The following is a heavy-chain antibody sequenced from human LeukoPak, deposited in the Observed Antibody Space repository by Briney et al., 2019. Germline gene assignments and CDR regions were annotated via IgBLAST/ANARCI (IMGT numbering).Heavy chain of an antibody. Sequence: GGSLRLSCAASGFTFSSYAVSWVRQAPGKGLEWVSAISGSGGSTYYADSVKGRFTISRDNSKNTLYLQMNSLRAEDTAVYYCARQIVGATRFGYFDYWGQGTLVTVSS. CDR1: GFTFSSYA. CDR2: ISGSGGST. CDR3: ARQIVGATRFGYFDY. V-gene: IGHV3-23*01. D-gene: IGHD1-26*01. J-gene: IGHJ4*02.